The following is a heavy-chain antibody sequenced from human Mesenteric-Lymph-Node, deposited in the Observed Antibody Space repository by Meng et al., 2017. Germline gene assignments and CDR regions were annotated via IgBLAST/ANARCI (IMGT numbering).Heavy chain of an antibody. J-gene: IGHJ6*02. CDR1: GYTFINHG. CDR3: GRILVSAAYDYGMDV. Sequence: ASVKVSCKASGYTFINHGIVWVRQAPGQGLEWMAWISPYNGHTYLAQKFQGRVSLTTDTSTNRAYLELRGLRSDDTAVYYCGRILVSAAYDYGMDVLCQGTTVTVSS. CDR2: ISPYNGHT. V-gene: IGHV1-18*01. D-gene: IGHD3-22*01.